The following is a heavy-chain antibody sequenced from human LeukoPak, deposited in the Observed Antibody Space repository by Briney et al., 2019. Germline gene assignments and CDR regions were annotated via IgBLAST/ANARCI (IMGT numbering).Heavy chain of an antibody. V-gene: IGHV3-53*01. CDR3: ARDRLYSSSSEDY. D-gene: IGHD6-6*01. Sequence: GGSLRLSCAASGFTVSSNYMSWVRQAPGKRLEWVSVIYSGGSTYYADSVKGRFTISRDNSKNTLYLQMNSLRAEDTAVYYCARDRLYSSSSEDYWGQGTLVTVSS. CDR2: IYSGGST. J-gene: IGHJ4*02. CDR1: GFTVSSNY.